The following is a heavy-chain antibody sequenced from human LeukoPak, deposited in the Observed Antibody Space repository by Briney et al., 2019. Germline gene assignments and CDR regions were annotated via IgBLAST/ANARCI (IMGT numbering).Heavy chain of an antibody. V-gene: IGHV4-39*07. CDR3: ASSSMFSMVRGVIITREHYYMDV. CDR1: GGSISSSSYY. D-gene: IGHD3-10*01. J-gene: IGHJ6*03. Sequence: SETLSLTCTVSGGSISSSSYYWGWIRQPPGKGLEWIGSIYYSGSTYYNPSLKSRVTMSVDTSKNQFSLKLSSVTAADTAVYYCASSSMFSMVRGVIITREHYYMDVWGKGTTVTISS. CDR2: IYYSGST.